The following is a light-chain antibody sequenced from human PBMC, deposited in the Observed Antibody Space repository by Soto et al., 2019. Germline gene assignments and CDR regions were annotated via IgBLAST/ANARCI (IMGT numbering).Light chain of an antibody. V-gene: IGKV3-20*01. CDR3: QQYARPPFA. CDR1: QRISNSY. J-gene: IGKJ2*01. Sequence: EIVLTQSPGTLYLSPGERATLSCRASQRISNSYLAWYQQKPGQAPRLLLYDASSRATGIPDRVSGCGSGTDFTLTISRLESEDSAVYYCQQYARPPFAFGQGTKVEIK. CDR2: DAS.